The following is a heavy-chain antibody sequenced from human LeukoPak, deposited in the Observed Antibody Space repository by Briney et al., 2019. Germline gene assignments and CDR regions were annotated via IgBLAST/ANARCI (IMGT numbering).Heavy chain of an antibody. CDR3: AKDGREGSSSWYSWSSPSYYYGMDV. CDR2: ISYDGSNK. Sequence: GGSLRLSCAASGFTYSSYAMHWVRQAPGKGLEWVAVISYDGSNKYYADSVKGRFTISRDNSKNTLYLQMNSLRAEDTAVYYCAKDGREGSSSWYSWSSPSYYYGMDVWGQGTTVTVSS. J-gene: IGHJ6*02. V-gene: IGHV3-30*04. CDR1: GFTYSSYA. D-gene: IGHD6-13*01.